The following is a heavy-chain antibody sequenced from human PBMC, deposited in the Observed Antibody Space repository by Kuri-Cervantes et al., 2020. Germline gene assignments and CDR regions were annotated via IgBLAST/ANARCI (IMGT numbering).Heavy chain of an antibody. CDR1: GFTFSSYA. V-gene: IGHV3-23*01. CDR3: ARDHSSSPNAFDI. D-gene: IGHD6-6*01. CDR2: ISNSGGNT. J-gene: IGHJ3*02. Sequence: GGSLRLSCAASGFTFSSYAMSWVRQAPGKGLEWVSGISNSGGNTYNADSVKGRFTISRDNAKNSLYLQMNSLRAEDTAVYYCARDHSSSPNAFDIWGQGTMVTVSS.